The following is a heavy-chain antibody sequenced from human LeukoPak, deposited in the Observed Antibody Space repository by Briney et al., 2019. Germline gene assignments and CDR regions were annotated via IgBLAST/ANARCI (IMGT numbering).Heavy chain of an antibody. V-gene: IGHV3-48*03. CDR1: GFTCSSYE. D-gene: IGHD3-22*01. CDR2: ISSSGSTI. J-gene: IGHJ6*02. CDR3: ARDNYYDSSGYYLYYYGMDV. Sequence: GGSLRFSCAASGFTCSSYEMNWVRQAPGKGLEWVSYISSSGSTIYYADSVKGRLTISRDNAKDSLYLQMNSLRAEDTAVYYCARDNYYDSSGYYLYYYGMDVWGQGTTVTVSS.